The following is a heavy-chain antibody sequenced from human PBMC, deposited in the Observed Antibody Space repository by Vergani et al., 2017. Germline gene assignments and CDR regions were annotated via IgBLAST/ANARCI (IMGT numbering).Heavy chain of an antibody. V-gene: IGHV3-30*03. Sequence: QVQLAESGGGVVQPGRSLRLSCAASGFTFSSYGMHWVRQAPGKGLEWVAVISYDGSNKYYADSVKGRFTISRDNSKNTLYLQMNSLRAEDTAVYYCARDSGYCSSTSCRGGYYYMDVWGKGTTVTVSS. CDR1: GFTFSSYG. CDR2: ISYDGSNK. CDR3: ARDSGYCSSTSCRGGYYYMDV. D-gene: IGHD2-2*03. J-gene: IGHJ6*03.